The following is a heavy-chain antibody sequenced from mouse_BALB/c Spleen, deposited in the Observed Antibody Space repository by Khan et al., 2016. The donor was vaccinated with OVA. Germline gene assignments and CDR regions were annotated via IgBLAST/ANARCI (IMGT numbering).Heavy chain of an antibody. D-gene: IGHD1-1*01. J-gene: IGHJ3*01. CDR2: VSTGGSYT. CDR3: TRLAYYYDSEGFAY. V-gene: IGHV5-6*01. CDR1: GFTFSTYG. Sequence: EVELVESGGDLVKPGGSLKLSCAVSGFTFSTYGMSWVRQAPDKRLEWVATVSTGGSYTYYPDSVKGRFTIPRDNAKNTLYLQMSGLRSEDTAMFYCTRLAYYYDSEGFAYWGQGTLVTVSA.